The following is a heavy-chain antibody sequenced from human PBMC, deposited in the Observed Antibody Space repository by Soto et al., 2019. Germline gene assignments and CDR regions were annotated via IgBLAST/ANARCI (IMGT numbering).Heavy chain of an antibody. CDR2: IYYSGST. V-gene: IGHV4-31*03. CDR1: GGSISSGCYY. Sequence: TLSLTCTVSGGSISSGCYYWSWIRQHPGKGLEWIGYIYYSGSTYYNPSLKSRVTISVDTSKNQFSLKLSSVTAADTAVYYCTCGTYRKWFDPLGQGTLVTLSS. J-gene: IGHJ5*02. CDR3: TCGTYRKWFDP. D-gene: IGHD2-21*01.